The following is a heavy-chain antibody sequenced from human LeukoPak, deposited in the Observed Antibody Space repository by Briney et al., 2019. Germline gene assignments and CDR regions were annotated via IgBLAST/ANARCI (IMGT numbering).Heavy chain of an antibody. D-gene: IGHD3-16*02. CDR1: AYSFTNYG. Sequence: ASVKVSCKASAYSFTNYGISGVGHAPGQGREWKGWIGVYNGNTNYAQTVQGRVTMSTDTSRSTAYMELRGLRSDDTAVYYCARELGVNVLKLDCWGQGTLVTVS. V-gene: IGHV1-18*01. J-gene: IGHJ4*02. CDR2: IGVYNGNT. CDR3: ARELGVNVLKLDC.